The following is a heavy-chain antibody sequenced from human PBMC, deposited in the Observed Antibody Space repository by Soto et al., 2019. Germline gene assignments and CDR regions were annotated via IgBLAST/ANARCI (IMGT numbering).Heavy chain of an antibody. V-gene: IGHV4-31*03. CDR1: GGSISSGGYY. J-gene: IGHJ6*02. D-gene: IGHD6-13*01. Sequence: PSETLSLTCTVSGGSISSGGYYWSWIRQHPGKGLEWIGYIYYSGSTYYNPSLKSRVTISVDTSKNQFSLKLSSVTAADTAVYYCATLAAPGHYYGMDVWGQGTTVT. CDR2: IYYSGST. CDR3: ATLAAPGHYYGMDV.